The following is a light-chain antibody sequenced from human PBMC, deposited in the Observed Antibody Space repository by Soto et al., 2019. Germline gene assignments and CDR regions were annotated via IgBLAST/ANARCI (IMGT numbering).Light chain of an antibody. CDR1: QDITNY. Sequence: DIQMTQSPSSLSASVGDRVTIICQASQDITNYLNWYQQKPGKAPNLLIHDSSNLETGVPSRFSGSGTGTYFSFTISSLQPEDIATYYCQQYDTLPLTFGQGTRLEIK. CDR2: DSS. CDR3: QQYDTLPLT. V-gene: IGKV1-33*01. J-gene: IGKJ5*01.